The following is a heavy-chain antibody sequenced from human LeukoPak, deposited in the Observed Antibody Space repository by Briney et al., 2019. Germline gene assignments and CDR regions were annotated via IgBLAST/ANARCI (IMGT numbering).Heavy chain of an antibody. CDR1: GFTFSSYG. V-gene: IGHV3-30*02. Sequence: GGSLRLSCAASGFTFSSYGMHWVRQAPGTGLEWVAFIRYDGSNKYYADSVKGRFTISRDNSKNTPYLQMNSLRAEDTAVYYCAKDRSIAVADEPSYYFDYWGQGTLITVSS. CDR3: AKDRSIAVADEPSYYFDY. CDR2: IRYDGSNK. J-gene: IGHJ4*02. D-gene: IGHD6-19*01.